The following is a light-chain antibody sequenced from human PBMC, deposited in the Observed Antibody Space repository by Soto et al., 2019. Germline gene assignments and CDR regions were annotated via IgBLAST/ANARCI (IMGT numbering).Light chain of an antibody. CDR3: GAYTSSNTRV. V-gene: IGLV2-14*01. J-gene: IGLJ1*01. CDR2: EVT. CDR1: NSDVGGYNY. Sequence: QSALTQPASVSGSPGQSVTISCTGTNSDVGGYNYVSWYQQYPGKAPKLMIYEVTNRPSGVSTRFSGSKSGNVASLTISGLQAEDEADYYCGAYTSSNTRVFGTGTKLTVL.